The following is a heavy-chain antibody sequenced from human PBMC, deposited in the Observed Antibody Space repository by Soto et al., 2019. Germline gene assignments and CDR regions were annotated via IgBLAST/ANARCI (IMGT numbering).Heavy chain of an antibody. V-gene: IGHV4-59*01. CDR2: IYYSGST. Sequence: SETLSLTCTVSGGSISSYYWSWIRQPPGKGLEWIGYIYYSGSTNYNPSLKSRVTISVDTSKNQFSLKLSSVTAADTAVYYCARNSGSYYKTLYYFDYWGQGTLFTVS. J-gene: IGHJ4*02. CDR3: ARNSGSYYKTLYYFDY. CDR1: GGSISSYY. D-gene: IGHD1-26*01.